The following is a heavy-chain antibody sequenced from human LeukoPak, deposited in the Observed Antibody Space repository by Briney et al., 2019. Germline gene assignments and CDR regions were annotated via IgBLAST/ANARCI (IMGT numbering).Heavy chain of an antibody. J-gene: IGHJ3*02. CDR2: SSGSGGST. CDR1: GFTFSSYS. Sequence: HPGGSLRLSCAASGFTFSSYSMNWVRQAPGKGLEWVSASSGSGGSTYYADSVKGRFTISRDNSRNTLYLQMNSLRAEDTAVYYCAKDRKASRYQLPDAFDIWGQGTMVTVSS. V-gene: IGHV3-23*01. D-gene: IGHD2-2*01. CDR3: AKDRKASRYQLPDAFDI.